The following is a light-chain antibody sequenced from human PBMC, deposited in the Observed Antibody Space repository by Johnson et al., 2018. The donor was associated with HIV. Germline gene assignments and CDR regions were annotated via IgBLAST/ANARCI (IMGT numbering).Light chain of an antibody. J-gene: IGLJ1*01. CDR3: GTWDNGLCAGV. V-gene: IGLV1-51*02. Sequence: QAVLTQPPSVSAAPGQKVTISCSGSSSNIGYNYVSWYQQLPGTAPKLLIYEHNKRPSGIADRFSGSKSGPSATLGITGLQTGDEADYYCGTWDNGLCAGVFGTGTKVTVL. CDR1: SSNIGYNY. CDR2: EHN.